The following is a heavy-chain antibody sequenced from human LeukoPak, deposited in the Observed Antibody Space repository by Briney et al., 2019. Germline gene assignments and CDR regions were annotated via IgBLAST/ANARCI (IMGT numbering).Heavy chain of an antibody. V-gene: IGHV3-11*01. D-gene: IGHD3-3*01. Sequence: GGSLRLSCAASGFTFSDYYMSWIRQAPGKGLEWVSYISSSGSTIYYADSVKGRFTISRDNAKNSLYLQMNSLRAEDTAVYYCARERITIFGVVMVYYYYYGMDVWGQGTTVTVSS. CDR1: GFTFSDYY. CDR2: ISSSGSTI. J-gene: IGHJ6*02. CDR3: ARERITIFGVVMVYYYYYGMDV.